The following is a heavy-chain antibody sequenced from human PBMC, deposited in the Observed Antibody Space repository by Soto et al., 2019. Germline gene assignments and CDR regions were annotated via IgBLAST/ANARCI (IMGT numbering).Heavy chain of an antibody. CDR1: GFSVGNNY. J-gene: IGHJ4*02. Sequence: EEKLVESGGGLVQAGGSLGLSCAASGFSVGNNYMTWVRQAPGKGLEWVSVIYSDGRTFHADSVKGRFIASRDNSQNRLYLQMNNLRVEDTAVYYCARDTDNGWRSDWWGQGTLVTVAS. V-gene: IGHV3-66*01. CDR3: ARDTDNGWRSDW. D-gene: IGHD3-9*01. CDR2: IYSDGRT.